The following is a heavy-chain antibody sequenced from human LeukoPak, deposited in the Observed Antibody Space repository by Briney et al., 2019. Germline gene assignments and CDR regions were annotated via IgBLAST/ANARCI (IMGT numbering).Heavy chain of an antibody. D-gene: IGHD6-6*01. CDR3: TIAARPHNWFDP. V-gene: IGHV1-18*01. Sequence: ASVKVSCKASGYTFTSFGISWVRQAPGQGLEWMGWISVYNGNTNYAQKFQGRVTMTRDTSISTAYMELSRLRSDDTAVYYCTIAARPHNWFDPWGQGTLVTVSS. CDR2: ISVYNGNT. CDR1: GYTFTSFG. J-gene: IGHJ5*02.